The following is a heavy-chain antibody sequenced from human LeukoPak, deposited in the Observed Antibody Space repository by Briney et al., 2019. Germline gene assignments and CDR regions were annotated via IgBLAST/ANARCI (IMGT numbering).Heavy chain of an antibody. CDR2: IYYSGST. D-gene: IGHD5-24*01. Sequence: SETLSLTCTVSGGSISSYYWSWIRQPPGKGLEGMGYIYYSGSTNYNPSLESRVTISVDTSKNQFSLKPSSVPAADTAVSYCARDSRRDGYDYDYWGQGTLVTVSS. CDR3: ARDSRRDGYDYDY. CDR1: GGSISSYY. V-gene: IGHV4-59*01. J-gene: IGHJ4*02.